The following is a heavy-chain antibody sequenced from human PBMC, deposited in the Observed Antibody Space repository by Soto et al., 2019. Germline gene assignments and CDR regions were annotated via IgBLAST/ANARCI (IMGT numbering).Heavy chain of an antibody. V-gene: IGHV3-53*01. CDR2: IYSGGST. CDR1: GFTVSSNY. D-gene: IGHD3-10*01. J-gene: IGHJ3*02. CDR3: ARDSYGSALDAFDI. Sequence: GGSLRLSCAASGFTVSSNYMSWVRQAPGKGLEWVSVIYSGGSTYYADSVKGRFTISRDNSKNTLYLQMNSLRAEDTAVYYCARDSYGSALDAFDIWGQGTMVTV.